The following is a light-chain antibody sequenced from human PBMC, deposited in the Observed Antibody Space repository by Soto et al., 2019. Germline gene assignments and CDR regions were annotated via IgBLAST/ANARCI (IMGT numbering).Light chain of an antibody. Sequence: MTQSPSTLSGSVGDRVTITCRASQSVSSYLAWYQQKPGQAPRLLIYGASTRAPGIPARFSGSGSGTVFTLTINSLQPEDFATYYCQQSYDTPITFGQGTRLEIK. CDR3: QQSYDTPIT. CDR2: GAS. J-gene: IGKJ5*01. V-gene: IGKV3-15*01. CDR1: QSVSSY.